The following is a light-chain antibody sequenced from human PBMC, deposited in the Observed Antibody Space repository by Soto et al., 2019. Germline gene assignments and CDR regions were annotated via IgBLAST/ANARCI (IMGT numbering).Light chain of an antibody. CDR3: QQYNKWPQT. V-gene: IGKV3-15*01. CDR1: QRVSNSY. Sequence: EIVLTQSPGTLSLSPGERATPSCRASQRVSNSYLAWYQQKPGQAPRLLIYGASKRAIGLPARFSGSGSGTEFTLTITSLQSEDFAVYYCQQYNKWPQTFGQGTKVDIK. CDR2: GAS. J-gene: IGKJ1*01.